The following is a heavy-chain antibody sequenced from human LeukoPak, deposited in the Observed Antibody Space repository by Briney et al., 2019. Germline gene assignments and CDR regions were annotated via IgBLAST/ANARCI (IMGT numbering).Heavy chain of an antibody. CDR1: GFTFSSYW. D-gene: IGHD6-19*01. J-gene: IGHJ4*02. CDR3: AKDRWGAVASFDN. CDR2: IKQDGSEK. Sequence: GRSLRLSCAASGFTFSSYWMSWVRQAPGKGLEWVANIKQDGSEKYYVDSVKGRFTISRDNAKNTLNLQMNSLRAEDTAVYYCAKDRWGAVASFDNWGQGTLVTVSS. V-gene: IGHV3-7*01.